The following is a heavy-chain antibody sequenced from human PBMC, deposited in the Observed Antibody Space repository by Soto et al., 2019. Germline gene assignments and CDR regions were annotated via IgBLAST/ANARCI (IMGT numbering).Heavy chain of an antibody. CDR1: GFTFSRYG. V-gene: IGHV3-30*18. CDR2: ISYDGSNK. CDR3: AKIYGSTPGGYYGMDV. J-gene: IGHJ6*01. D-gene: IGHD1-26*01. Sequence: QVQLVESGGGVVQPGRSLRLSCATSGFTFSRYGMHWVRQTPGKGLEWVAVISYDGSNKYYADSVKGRFTISRDNSKNTLYLQMNSLRAEDTAVYYCAKIYGSTPGGYYGMDVW.